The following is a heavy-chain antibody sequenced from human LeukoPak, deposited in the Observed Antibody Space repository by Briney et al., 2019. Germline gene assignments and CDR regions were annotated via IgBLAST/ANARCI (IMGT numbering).Heavy chain of an antibody. CDR2: INPSGGST. D-gene: IGHD4-17*01. J-gene: IGHJ6*02. V-gene: IGHV1-46*01. Sequence: ASVKVSCKASGCTFTSYSMHWVRQAPGQGLEWMGIINPSGGSTRYAQKFQGRVTMTRDTSTSTVYMELSSLRSEDTAVYYCARAVPGFYYYGMDVWGQGTTVTVSS. CDR1: GCTFTSYS. CDR3: ARAVPGFYYYGMDV.